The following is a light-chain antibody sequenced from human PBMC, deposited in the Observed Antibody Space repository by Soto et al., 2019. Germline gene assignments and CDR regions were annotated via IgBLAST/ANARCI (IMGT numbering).Light chain of an antibody. CDR3: QQYYGTPVT. CDR1: QDIRND. CDR2: AAF. Sequence: IQMTQSPSTLSASVGDRVTITCRASQDIRNDLAWYQQKPGQAPHLLIFAAFNLQSGVPSRFSGGGSGTHFTLTISSLQAEDVAIYYCQQYYGTPVTFGQGTKVDI. J-gene: IGKJ1*01. V-gene: IGKV1-6*01.